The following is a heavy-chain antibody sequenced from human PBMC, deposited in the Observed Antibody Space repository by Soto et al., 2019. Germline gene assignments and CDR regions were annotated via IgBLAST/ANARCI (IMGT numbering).Heavy chain of an antibody. Sequence: EVQLVESGGGLVQPGESLRLSCAASGFTCDYYWMHGVRKAPGKGLVWVSRVHSDGTTTTYADSVKGRFTISRDNARNTVSLQMSSLRAEDTAIYYCARGDRGGFDLWGHGTVVTVSS. V-gene: IGHV3-74*01. CDR1: GFTCDYYW. J-gene: IGHJ3*01. CDR3: ARGDRGGFDL. CDR2: VHSDGTTT. D-gene: IGHD3-10*01.